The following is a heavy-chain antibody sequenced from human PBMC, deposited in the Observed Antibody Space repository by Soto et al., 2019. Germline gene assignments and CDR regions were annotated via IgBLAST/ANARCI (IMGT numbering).Heavy chain of an antibody. J-gene: IGHJ4*02. CDR2: ISSSSSYI. V-gene: IGHV3-21*01. CDR1: GFTFSSYS. CDR3: ATDIVVVVAATPGGY. D-gene: IGHD2-15*01. Sequence: EVQLVESGGGLVKPGGSLRLSCAASGFTFSSYSMNWVRQAPGKGLEWVSSISSSSSYIYYADSVKGRFTISRDNAKNSLYLQMKSLRAEDTAVYYCATDIVVVVAATPGGYWGQGTLVTVSS.